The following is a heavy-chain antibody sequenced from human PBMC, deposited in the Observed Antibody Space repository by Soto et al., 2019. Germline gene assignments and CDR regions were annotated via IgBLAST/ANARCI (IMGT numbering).Heavy chain of an antibody. V-gene: IGHV1-18*01. CDR1: GYTFTSYG. CDR3: ARGWRTLEWLFLPYGMDV. D-gene: IGHD3-3*01. CDR2: ISAYNGNT. Sequence: QVQLVQSGAEVKKPGASVKVSCKASGYTFTSYGISWVRQAPGQGLEWMGWISAYNGNTNYAQKLQGRVTMTTDTSMSTGYMELRSLRSDDTAVYYCARGWRTLEWLFLPYGMDVWGQGTTITVSS. J-gene: IGHJ6*02.